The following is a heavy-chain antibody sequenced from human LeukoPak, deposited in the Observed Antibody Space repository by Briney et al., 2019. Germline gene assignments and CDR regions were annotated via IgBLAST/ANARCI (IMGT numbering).Heavy chain of an antibody. CDR3: ARKIIWFGELSTYFDY. CDR2: IYYSGST. CDR1: GGSISSYN. Sequence: PSETLSLTCTVPGGSISSYNWSWIRQPPGKGLEWIGYIYYSGSTNYNPSPKSRVTITVDTSKNQFSLKLSSVTAADTAVYYCARKIIWFGELSTYFDYWGQGTLVTVSS. J-gene: IGHJ4*02. V-gene: IGHV4-59*01. D-gene: IGHD3-10*01.